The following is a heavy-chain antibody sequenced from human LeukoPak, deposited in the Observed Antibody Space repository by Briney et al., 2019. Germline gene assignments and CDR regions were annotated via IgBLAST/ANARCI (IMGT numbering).Heavy chain of an antibody. J-gene: IGHJ4*02. CDR3: ARLKMGSSRDPDC. D-gene: IGHD5-24*01. Sequence: ASVKVSCKASGYSFTGYYLHWVRQAPGQGLEWMGWINPDSGGTNYAQKFQGRVTMTRDTSINTAYMELSRLRFDDTAVYYCARLKMGSSRDPDCWGQGTLVTVSS. CDR1: GYSFTGYY. V-gene: IGHV1-2*02. CDR2: INPDSGGT.